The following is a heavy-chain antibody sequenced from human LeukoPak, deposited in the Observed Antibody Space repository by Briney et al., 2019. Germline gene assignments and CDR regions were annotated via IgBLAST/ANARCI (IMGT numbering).Heavy chain of an antibody. CDR2: IIPILGIA. J-gene: IGHJ4*02. D-gene: IGHD6-13*01. CDR1: GGTFSSYA. Sequence: SVKVSCKASGGTFSSYAISWVRQAPGQGLEWMGRIIPILGIANYAQKFQGRVTITADKSTSTAYMELSSLRSEDTAVYYCARVGSSWGYYFDYRGQGTLVTVSS. CDR3: ARVGSSWGYYFDY. V-gene: IGHV1-69*04.